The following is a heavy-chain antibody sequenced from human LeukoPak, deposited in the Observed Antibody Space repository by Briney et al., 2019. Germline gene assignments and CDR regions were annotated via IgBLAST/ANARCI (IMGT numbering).Heavy chain of an antibody. Sequence: GGSLRLSCAASGFTVSNAWMSWVRQAPGKGLEWLAYIRYDGSSKYYTDFVKGRFTISRDNSKNTLYLQMNSLRAEDTAVYYCARDQAGSGHYADYWGQGTLVTVSS. D-gene: IGHD3-10*01. V-gene: IGHV3-30*02. CDR3: ARDQAGSGHYADY. CDR2: IRYDGSSK. CDR1: GFTVSNAW. J-gene: IGHJ4*02.